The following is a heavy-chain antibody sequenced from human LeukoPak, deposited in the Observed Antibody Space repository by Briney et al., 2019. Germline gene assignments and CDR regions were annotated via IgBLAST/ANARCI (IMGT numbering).Heavy chain of an antibody. Sequence: SETLSLTCTVSGGSISSSSYYWGWIRQPPGKGLAWIGSIYYSGSTYYNPSLKSRVTISVDTSKNQFSLKLSSVTAADTAVYYCARRVYDILTGYAWFDPWGQGTLVTVSS. J-gene: IGHJ5*02. D-gene: IGHD3-9*01. CDR2: IYYSGST. CDR3: ARRVYDILTGYAWFDP. V-gene: IGHV4-39*01. CDR1: GGSISSSSYY.